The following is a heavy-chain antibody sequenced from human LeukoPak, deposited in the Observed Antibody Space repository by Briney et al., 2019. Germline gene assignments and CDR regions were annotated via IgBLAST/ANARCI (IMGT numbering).Heavy chain of an antibody. D-gene: IGHD2-15*01. Sequence: ASVKVSCKASGYTFTSYAMNWVRQAPGQGLEWMGWINTKTGNPTYAQGFTGRFVFSLDTSVSTAYLQISSLKAEDTAVYYCARTLIGYCSGGSCRLLAFDIWGQGTMVTVSS. CDR3: ARTLIGYCSGGSCRLLAFDI. CDR1: GYTFTSYA. V-gene: IGHV7-4-1*02. CDR2: INTKTGNP. J-gene: IGHJ3*02.